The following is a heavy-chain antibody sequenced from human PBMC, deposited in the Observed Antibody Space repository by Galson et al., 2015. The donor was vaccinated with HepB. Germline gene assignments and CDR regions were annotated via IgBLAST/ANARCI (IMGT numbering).Heavy chain of an antibody. V-gene: IGHV3-21*01. Sequence: SLRLSCAASGFTFSSYSMNWVRQAPGKGLEWVSSISSSSYIYYADSVKGRFTISRDNAKNSLYLQMNSLRAEDTAVYYCARRGSLQTLDYWGQGTLVTVSS. CDR3: ARRGSLQTLDY. CDR2: ISSSSYI. J-gene: IGHJ4*02. D-gene: IGHD5-24*01. CDR1: GFTFSSYS.